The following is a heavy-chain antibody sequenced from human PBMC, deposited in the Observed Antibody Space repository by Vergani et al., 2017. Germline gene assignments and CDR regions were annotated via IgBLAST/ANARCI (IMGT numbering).Heavy chain of an antibody. J-gene: IGHJ4*02. CDR2: INPSGGST. Sequence: QVLLVQSGAEVKKPGASVRVSCKTSGYTFTNYYIHWVRQAPGQGLEWMGIINPSGGSTTYAQQFQGRLTMTRDTSTSTVYMELSNLRSEDTAVYYCARPRGDILPPDPRRLDYWGQGTLVTVSS. CDR3: ARPRGDILPPDPRRLDY. CDR1: GYTFTNYY. V-gene: IGHV1-46*03.